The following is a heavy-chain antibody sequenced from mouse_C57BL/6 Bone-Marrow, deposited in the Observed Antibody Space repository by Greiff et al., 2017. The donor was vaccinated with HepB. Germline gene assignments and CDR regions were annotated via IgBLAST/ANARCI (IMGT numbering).Heavy chain of an antibody. J-gene: IGHJ4*01. CDR2: IDPSDSYT. CDR1: GYTFTSYW. V-gene: IGHV1-69*01. CDR3: ARSDAYYSNPSAMDY. Sequence: QVQLQQPGAELVMPGASVKLSCKASGYTFTSYWMHWVKQRPGQGLEWIGEIDPSDSYTNYNQKFKGKSTLTVDKSSSTAYMQLSSLTSEDSAVYYCARSDAYYSNPSAMDYWGQGTSVTVSS. D-gene: IGHD2-5*01.